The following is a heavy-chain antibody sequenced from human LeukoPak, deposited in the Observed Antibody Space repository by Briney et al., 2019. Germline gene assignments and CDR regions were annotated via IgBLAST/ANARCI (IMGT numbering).Heavy chain of an antibody. D-gene: IGHD2-15*01. CDR3: ARGTGIFCTGGTCYSLGAFDI. Sequence: PGGSLRLSCVASGFTFSTYGMSWVRQAPGKGLEWVANINQDGSEKDYMDSVKGRFTISRDNAKNSLYLQMNNLRAGDTAVYYCARGTGIFCTGGTCYSLGAFDIWGQGTMVTVSS. J-gene: IGHJ3*02. CDR1: GFTFSTYG. CDR2: INQDGSEK. V-gene: IGHV3-7*01.